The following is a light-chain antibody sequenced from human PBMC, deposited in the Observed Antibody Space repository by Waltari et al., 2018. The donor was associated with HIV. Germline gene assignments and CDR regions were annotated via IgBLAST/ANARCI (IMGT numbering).Light chain of an antibody. V-gene: IGLV2-11*01. Sequence: QSALTQPRSVSGSPGQSVTISCSGTSSDVGGYNYVSWYQQHPGKAPKLMSYNVTERPSGVPDRFSVSKSGNTASLTISGLQADDEADYYCCSYAGRYTWVFGGGTELTVL. CDR2: NVT. CDR3: CSYAGRYTWV. J-gene: IGLJ3*02. CDR1: SSDVGGYNY.